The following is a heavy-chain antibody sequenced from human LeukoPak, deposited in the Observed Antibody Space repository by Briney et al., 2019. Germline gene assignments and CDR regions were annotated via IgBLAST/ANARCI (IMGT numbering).Heavy chain of an antibody. J-gene: IGHJ6*03. D-gene: IGHD6-13*01. CDR3: TRAAAAGNYYYYYYMDV. CDR2: IRSKAYGGTT. CDR1: GFTFHTYS. V-gene: IGHV3-49*04. Sequence: GGSLRLSCAASGFTFHTYSMSWVRQAPGKGLEWVGFIRSKAYGGTTEYAASVKGRFTISRDDSKSIAYLQMNSLKTEDTAVYYCTRAAAAGNYYYYYYMDVWGKGTTVTVSS.